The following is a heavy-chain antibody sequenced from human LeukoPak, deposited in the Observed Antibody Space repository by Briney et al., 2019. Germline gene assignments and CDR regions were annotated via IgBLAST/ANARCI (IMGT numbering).Heavy chain of an antibody. J-gene: IGHJ6*03. CDR3: ARVLAIFGLDTTDFYMDV. CDR2: TSGSI. Sequence: PSETLSLTCAVSGASISSHYWSWIRQPPGKGLEWIGYTSGSISDNPSLKRRVAVSVDPSQNQASLSLTSVTAADTAVYYCARVLAIFGLDTTDFYMDVWGKGTTVTVSS. D-gene: IGHD3/OR15-3a*01. CDR1: GASISSHY. V-gene: IGHV4-59*11.